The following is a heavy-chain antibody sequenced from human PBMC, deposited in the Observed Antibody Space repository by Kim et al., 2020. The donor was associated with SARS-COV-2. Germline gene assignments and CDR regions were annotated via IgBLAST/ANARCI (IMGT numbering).Heavy chain of an antibody. Sequence: ASVKVSCKASGYTFTSYAMNWVRQAPGQGLEWMGWINTNTGNPTYAQGFTGRFVFSLDTSVSTAYLQISSLKAEDTAVYYCARDNSSGWRPYYYYYYGMDVWGQGTTVTVSS. D-gene: IGHD6-19*01. J-gene: IGHJ6*02. V-gene: IGHV7-4-1*02. CDR3: ARDNSSGWRPYYYYYYGMDV. CDR2: INTNTGNP. CDR1: GYTFTSYA.